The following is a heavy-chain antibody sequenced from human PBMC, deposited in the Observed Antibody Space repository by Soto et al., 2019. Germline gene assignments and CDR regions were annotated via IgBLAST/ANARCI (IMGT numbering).Heavy chain of an antibody. J-gene: IGHJ5*02. V-gene: IGHV4-31*03. Sequence: SETLSLTCTVSGGSISSGGYYWSWIRQHPGKGLEWIGYIYYSGSTYYNPSLKSRVTISVDTSKNQFSLKLGSVTAADTAVYYCARERGMVRASKPLTNWFDPWGQGTLVTVSS. CDR1: GGSISSGGYY. CDR3: ARERGMVRASKPLTNWFDP. CDR2: IYYSGST. D-gene: IGHD3-10*01.